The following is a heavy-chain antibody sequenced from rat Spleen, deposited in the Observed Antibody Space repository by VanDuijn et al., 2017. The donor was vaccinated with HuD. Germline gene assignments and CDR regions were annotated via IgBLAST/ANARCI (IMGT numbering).Heavy chain of an antibody. CDR2: ILSDGPRT. CDR1: GFSFSDDN. J-gene: IGHJ4*01. CDR3: ARHYGGYSEYVMDA. Sequence: EVQLVESGGGLVQPGGSLKLSCAASGFSFSDDNMAWVRRAPKKGLEWVATILSDGPRTFYRDSVKGRFTISRDNAKSTLYLQMDSLRSEDTATYYCARHYGGYSEYVMDAWGQGASVTVSS. V-gene: IGHV5S10*01. D-gene: IGHD1-11*01.